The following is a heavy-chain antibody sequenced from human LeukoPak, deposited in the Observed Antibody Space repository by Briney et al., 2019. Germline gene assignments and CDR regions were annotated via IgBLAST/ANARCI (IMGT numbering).Heavy chain of an antibody. Sequence: KSSETLSLTCAVYGGSFSGYYWSWIRQPPGKGLEWIGEINHSGSTNYNPSLKSRVTLSVDTSKNQFSLKLSSVTAADTAVYYCARGVFGYWGQGTLVTVSS. CDR3: ARGVFGY. CDR2: INHSGST. V-gene: IGHV4-34*01. CDR1: GGSFSGYY. J-gene: IGHJ4*02.